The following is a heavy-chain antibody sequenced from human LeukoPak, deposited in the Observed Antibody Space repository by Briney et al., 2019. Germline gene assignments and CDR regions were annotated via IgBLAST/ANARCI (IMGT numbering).Heavy chain of an antibody. CDR1: GYTLTELS. Sequence: ASVKVSCKVSGYTLTELSMHWVRQAPGKGLEWMGGFDPEDGETIYAQKFQGRVTMTEDTSTDTAYMELSSLRSEDTAVYYCATGVRGVIILCAFDIWGQGTMVTVSS. J-gene: IGHJ3*02. V-gene: IGHV1-24*01. D-gene: IGHD3-10*01. CDR2: FDPEDGET. CDR3: ATGVRGVIILCAFDI.